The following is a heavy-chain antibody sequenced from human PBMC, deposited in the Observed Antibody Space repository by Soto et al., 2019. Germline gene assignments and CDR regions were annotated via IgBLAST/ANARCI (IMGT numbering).Heavy chain of an antibody. CDR3: VRARTTETDRYFGA. CDR1: SGSISSGGYS. V-gene: IGHV4-30-2*01. CDR2: IYHSGNS. Sequence: SETLSLTCVVSSGSISSGGYSWSWIRQPPGKGLEWIGYIYHSGNSYYNPSLKSRVTISIDKSNNQFSLKPCSVTAADTDVYYCVRARTTETDRYFGAWSKGALVTVS. D-gene: IGHD4-17*01. J-gene: IGHJ5*02.